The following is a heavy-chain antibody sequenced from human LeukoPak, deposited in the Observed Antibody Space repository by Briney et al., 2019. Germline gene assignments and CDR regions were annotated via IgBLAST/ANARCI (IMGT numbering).Heavy chain of an antibody. CDR1: GGPFSGYY. Sequence: SETLSLTCAVYGGPFSGYYWSWIRQPPGKGLEWIGEINHSGSTNYNPSLKSRVTISVDTSKNQFSLKLSSVTAADTAVYYCARVGGVGYWGQGTLVTVSS. V-gene: IGHV4-34*01. CDR3: ARVGGVGY. CDR2: INHSGST. J-gene: IGHJ4*02.